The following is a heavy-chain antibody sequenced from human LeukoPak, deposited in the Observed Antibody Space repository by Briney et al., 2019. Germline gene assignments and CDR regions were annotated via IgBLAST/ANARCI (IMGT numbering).Heavy chain of an antibody. J-gene: IGHJ4*02. V-gene: IGHV4-34*01. CDR2: INHSGGT. CDR3: ARGPDYARGHGY. D-gene: IGHD4-17*01. Sequence: SETLSLTCAVYGGSFSGYYWSWIRQPPGKGLEWIGEINHSGGTNYNPSLKSRVTISVDTSKNQFSLKLSSVTAADTAVYYCARGPDYARGHGYWGQGTLVTVSS. CDR1: GGSFSGYY.